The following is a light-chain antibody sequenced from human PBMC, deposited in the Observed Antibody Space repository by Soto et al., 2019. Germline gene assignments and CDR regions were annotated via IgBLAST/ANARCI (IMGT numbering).Light chain of an antibody. Sequence: QSVLTQPPSVSGTPGQTVNMSCTGSSCNIGSKSESWYQHLPQTTPNLLIYNNNQRPSGVPGRFSGSKSGASTSLAISGLQSDDEADYYCAGWYYSLNVLVFGGGTKLTVL. V-gene: IGLV1-44*01. CDR3: AGWYYSLNVLV. CDR2: NNN. CDR1: SCNIGSKS. J-gene: IGLJ2*01.